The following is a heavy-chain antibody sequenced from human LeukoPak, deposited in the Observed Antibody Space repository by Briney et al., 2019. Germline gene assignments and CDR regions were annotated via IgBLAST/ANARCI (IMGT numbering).Heavy chain of an antibody. D-gene: IGHD6-13*01. CDR3: ARGYSTSWTYYLDH. J-gene: IGHJ4*02. CDR1: DGGITGYY. Sequence: PETLSLTCSVSDGGITGYYWGWIRQPPGKGLEWIGHIYSASTNYNPSLKSRVTISVDTSKNQFSLRLNSVTAADTAVYYCARGYSTSWTYYLDHWGQGALVTVSS. V-gene: IGHV4-59*01. CDR2: IYSAST.